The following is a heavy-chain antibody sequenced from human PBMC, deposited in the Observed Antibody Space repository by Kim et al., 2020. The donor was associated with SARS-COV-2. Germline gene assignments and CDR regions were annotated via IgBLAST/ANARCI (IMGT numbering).Heavy chain of an antibody. D-gene: IGHD3-10*01. Sequence: YHPSLGSRVAISIDTSKNQFSLNLRSVTAADTALYYCARDRGGLKHYMDVWGKGTAVTISS. CDR3: ARDRGGLKHYMDV. V-gene: IGHV4-59*01. J-gene: IGHJ6*03.